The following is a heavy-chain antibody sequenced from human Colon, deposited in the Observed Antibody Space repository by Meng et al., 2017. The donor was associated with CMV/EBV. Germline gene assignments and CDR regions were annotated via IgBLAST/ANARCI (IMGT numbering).Heavy chain of an antibody. CDR2: IITILGRA. CDR1: GGTFSSYT. D-gene: IGHD7-27*01. Sequence: SVQVSCKASGGTFSSYTISWVRQAPGQGLEWMGRIITILGRANYAQKFQGRVTITADKSTSTAYMELSSLRSEDTAVYYCARDLGRGNTNYWGQGTLVTVSS. J-gene: IGHJ4*02. V-gene: IGHV1-69*08. CDR3: ARDLGRGNTNY.